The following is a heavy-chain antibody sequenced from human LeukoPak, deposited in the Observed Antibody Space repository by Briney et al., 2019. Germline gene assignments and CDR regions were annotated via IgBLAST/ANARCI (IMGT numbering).Heavy chain of an antibody. CDR2: ISSSSSTI. V-gene: IGHV3-48*01. CDR1: GFTFSSYS. J-gene: IGHJ3*02. CDR3: ARSKTAPGDAFDI. Sequence: AGGSLRLSCAASGFTFSSYSMNWVRQAPGKGLEWVSYISSSSSTIYYADSVKGRFTISRDNAKNSLYLQMNSLRAEDTAVYYCARSKTAPGDAFDIWGQGTMVTVSS.